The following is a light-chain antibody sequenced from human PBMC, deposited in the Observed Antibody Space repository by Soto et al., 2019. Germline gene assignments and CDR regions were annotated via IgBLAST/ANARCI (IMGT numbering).Light chain of an antibody. CDR1: QSLLHSNGYNY. Sequence: DIVMTQSPLSLPVTPGEPASISCRSSQSLLHSNGYNYLDWYLQKPGQSPQLLIYLGSNRASGVPDRFSGSGSGTDFTLIISRVEAEDVGVYYCMQALQTPRAFGQGTKV. CDR3: MQALQTPRA. CDR2: LGS. J-gene: IGKJ1*01. V-gene: IGKV2-28*01.